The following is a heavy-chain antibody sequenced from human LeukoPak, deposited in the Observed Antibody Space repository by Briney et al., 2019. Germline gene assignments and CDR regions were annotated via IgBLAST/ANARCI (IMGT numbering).Heavy chain of an antibody. CDR2: IWYDGSNK. V-gene: IGHV3-33*01. J-gene: IGHJ3*02. CDR1: GFTFSNYG. Sequence: GGSLRLSCATSGFTFSNYGMQWVRQAPGKGLEWVAVIWYDGSNKNYADSVKGRFTISRDNSKNTLYLQMNSLRDEDTAVYYCARGNKYAFEIWGQGTMVTVSS. D-gene: IGHD1/OR15-1a*01. CDR3: ARGNKYAFEI.